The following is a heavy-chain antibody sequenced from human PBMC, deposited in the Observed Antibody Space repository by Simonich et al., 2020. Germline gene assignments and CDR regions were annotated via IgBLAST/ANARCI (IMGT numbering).Heavy chain of an antibody. J-gene: IGHJ6*02. D-gene: IGHD6-6*01. CDR2: ISSSGSTI. Sequence: EVQLVESGGGLVQPGGSLRLSCAASGFTFSSYEMNWVRQAPGKGLGWVSYISSSGSTIYYADSVTGRFTISRKNAKNSLYLQMNSLRAEDTAVYYCARDFRLQLVEIGTYYYYGMDVWGQGTTVTVSS. V-gene: IGHV3-48*03. CDR3: ARDFRLQLVEIGTYYYYGMDV. CDR1: GFTFSSYE.